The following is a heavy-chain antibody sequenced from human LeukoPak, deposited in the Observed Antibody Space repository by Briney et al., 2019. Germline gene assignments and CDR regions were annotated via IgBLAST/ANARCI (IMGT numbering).Heavy chain of an antibody. CDR1: RYTFSSYS. J-gene: IGHJ4*02. CDR3: AKDEGPTTVTTPCFDY. D-gene: IGHD4-11*01. V-gene: IGHV3-23*01. Sequence: PGGSLTLSCTASRYTFSSYSMNGVRRASGKGVVWILVIYHNGDYTYYKHSVKGRFTISRDTSKSTLSLQMDCLTAEDTAVYFCAKDEGPTTVTTPCFDYWGQGTLVTVPS. CDR2: IYHNGDYT.